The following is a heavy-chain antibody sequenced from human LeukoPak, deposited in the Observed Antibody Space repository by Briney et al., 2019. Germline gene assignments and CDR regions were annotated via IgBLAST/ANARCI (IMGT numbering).Heavy chain of an antibody. J-gene: IGHJ1*01. D-gene: IGHD4-23*01. CDR1: GYTISSGYY. Sequence: PSETLSLTCTVSGYTISSGYYWGWIRQPPGKGLEWIGSIYHSGSTRYNPSLKSPVSISVDTSKNQFSLKVNSVTAADTAVYYCARYLDYGGNSRVFQHWGQGTLVTVSS. CDR2: IYHSGST. V-gene: IGHV4-38-2*02. CDR3: ARYLDYGGNSRVFQH.